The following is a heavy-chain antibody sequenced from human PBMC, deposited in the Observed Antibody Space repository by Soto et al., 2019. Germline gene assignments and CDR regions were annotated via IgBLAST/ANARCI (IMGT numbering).Heavy chain of an antibody. J-gene: IGHJ4*02. CDR1: GGSFSGYY. Sequence: SETLSLTCAVYGGSFSGYYWSWIRQPPGKGLEWIGEINHSGSTNYNPSLKSRVTISVDTSKNQFSLKLSSVTAADTAVYYCATIRGYYGSGSYDGFATRVIDYWGQGTLVTVSS. CDR3: ATIRGYYGSGSYDGFATRVIDY. CDR2: INHSGST. V-gene: IGHV4-34*01. D-gene: IGHD3-10*01.